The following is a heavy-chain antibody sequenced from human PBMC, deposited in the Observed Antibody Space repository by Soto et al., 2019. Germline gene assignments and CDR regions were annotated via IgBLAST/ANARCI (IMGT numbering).Heavy chain of an antibody. CDR2: IFPLTDIP. Sequence: QVQLVQSGTEVKKPGSSVKISCKASGGTFRNYPINGVRQAPGQGLEWMGSIFPLTDIPDYAQNFQARLTISADKSTSTAYMELSGLTSDDTAMYFCARSTLVVLNYFESWGQGTLVTVSS. D-gene: IGHD1-1*01. V-gene: IGHV1-69*02. CDR1: GGTFRNYP. J-gene: IGHJ4*02. CDR3: ARSTLVVLNYFES.